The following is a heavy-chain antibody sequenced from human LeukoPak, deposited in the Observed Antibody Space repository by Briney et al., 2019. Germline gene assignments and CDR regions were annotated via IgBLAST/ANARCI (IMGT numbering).Heavy chain of an antibody. CDR1: GGSISSGDYY. V-gene: IGHV4-30-4*08. CDR2: IYYSGST. Sequence: SQTLSLTCTVSGGSISSGDYYWSWIRQPPGKGLEWIGYIYYSGSTMYNPSLNSRVALSVDASKNQFSLKLNSVTAADTAVYYCARRRGGIAAAGFDYWGQGTLVTVSS. CDR3: ARRRGGIAAAGFDY. D-gene: IGHD6-13*01. J-gene: IGHJ4*02.